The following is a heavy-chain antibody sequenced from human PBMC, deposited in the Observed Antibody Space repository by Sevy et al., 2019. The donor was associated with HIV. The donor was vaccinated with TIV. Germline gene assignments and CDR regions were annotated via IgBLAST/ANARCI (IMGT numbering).Heavy chain of an antibody. CDR2: ISGYDGTT. CDR3: AKDGKTIRSWFDP. J-gene: IGHJ5*02. Sequence: ASVKVSCKASGYTFTSYGISWVRQAPGQGLEWMGWISGYDGTTYYAQKLQGRVTMTTDTPTSTAYMDLRSLRSDDTAVYYCAKDGKTIRSWFDPWGQGTLVTVSS. D-gene: IGHD3-3*02. CDR1: GYTFTSYG. V-gene: IGHV1-18*01.